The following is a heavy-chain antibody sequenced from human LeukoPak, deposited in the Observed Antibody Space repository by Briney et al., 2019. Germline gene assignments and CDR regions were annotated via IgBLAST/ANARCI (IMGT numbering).Heavy chain of an antibody. D-gene: IGHD4-17*01. Sequence: GGSLRLSCAASGFTFSSYAMHWVRQAPGKGLEWVAVISYDGSNKYYADSVKGRFTISRDNSKNTLYLQMNSLRAEDTAVYYCASTYGDYHYYFDYWGQGTLVTVSS. V-gene: IGHV3-30-3*01. CDR1: GFTFSSYA. J-gene: IGHJ4*02. CDR3: ASTYGDYHYYFDY. CDR2: ISYDGSNK.